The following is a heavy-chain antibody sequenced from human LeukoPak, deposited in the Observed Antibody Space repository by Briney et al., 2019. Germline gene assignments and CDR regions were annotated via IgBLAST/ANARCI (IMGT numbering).Heavy chain of an antibody. V-gene: IGHV3-48*04. CDR3: GRGPYSGSLPYYFDY. D-gene: IGHD1-26*01. CDR2: ISSSSSTI. Sequence: QPGGSLRLSCAVSVFTFSSHSMNWVRQAPGKGLEWVSHISSSSSTIYYADSVKGRFTISRDNAKNSLYLQMNSLRAEDTAVYHCGRGPYSGSLPYYFDYWGQGTLVTVSS. CDR1: VFTFSSHS. J-gene: IGHJ4*02.